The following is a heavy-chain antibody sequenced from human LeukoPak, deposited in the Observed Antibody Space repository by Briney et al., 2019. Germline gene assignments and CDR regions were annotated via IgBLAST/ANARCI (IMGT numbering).Heavy chain of an antibody. CDR1: GFAFNNYA. CDR2: ITGNGRST. Sequence: GGSLRLSCAASGFAFNNYAMGWVRQTPGKGLEWVSGITGNGRSTYYADSVKGRFTISRDNSKNTLYLQVNSLRAEDTAAYLCAKSGTMGATRFDWYFDLWGRGTQVIVSS. CDR3: AKSGTMGATRFDWYFDL. J-gene: IGHJ2*01. D-gene: IGHD1-26*01. V-gene: IGHV3-23*01.